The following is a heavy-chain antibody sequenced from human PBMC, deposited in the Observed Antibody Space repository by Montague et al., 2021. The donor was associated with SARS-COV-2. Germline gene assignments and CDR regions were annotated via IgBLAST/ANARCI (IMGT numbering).Heavy chain of an antibody. CDR1: DVSLSSSTW. V-gene: IGHV4-4*02. Sequence: SETLSLTCVVSDVSLSSSTWWSWVRQSPGKRLECVGETYLSGFTQYNPSGKSLVTISLDDSRRQFSLRLTSVTAADTAVYFGASGGLGNRGFDYWGQGALVTVSS. D-gene: IGHD2-15*01. J-gene: IGHJ4*02. CDR3: ASGGLGNRGFDY. CDR2: TYLSGFT.